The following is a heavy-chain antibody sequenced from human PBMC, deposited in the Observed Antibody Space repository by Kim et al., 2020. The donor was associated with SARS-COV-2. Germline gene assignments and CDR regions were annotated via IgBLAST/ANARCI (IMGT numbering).Heavy chain of an antibody. Sequence: YYEGSAKGRVTITRVNVKTTLDLKMSSLRAEDTAVYYCARGRGRGTSLDYWGQGTLVTVSS. D-gene: IGHD3-16*01. CDR3: ARGRGRGTSLDY. V-gene: IGHV3-66*01. J-gene: IGHJ4*02.